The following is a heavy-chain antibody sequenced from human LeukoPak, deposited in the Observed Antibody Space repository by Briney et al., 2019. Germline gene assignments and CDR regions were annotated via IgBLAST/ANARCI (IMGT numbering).Heavy chain of an antibody. Sequence: KTSETLSLTCTVSGGSISSGDYYWSWIRQPAGKGLEWIGRIYTSGSTNYNPSLKSRVTMSVDTSKNQFSLKLSSVTAADTAVYYCARDLFPDRGYSYGHFDYWGQGTLVIVSS. CDR2: IYTSGST. CDR3: ARDLFPDRGYSYGHFDY. D-gene: IGHD5-18*01. J-gene: IGHJ4*02. V-gene: IGHV4-61*02. CDR1: GGSISSGDYY.